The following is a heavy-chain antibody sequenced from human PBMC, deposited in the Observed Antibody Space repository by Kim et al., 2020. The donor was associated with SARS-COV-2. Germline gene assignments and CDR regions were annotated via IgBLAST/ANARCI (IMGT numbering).Heavy chain of an antibody. CDR1: VYTFTGYY. J-gene: IGHJ4*02. V-gene: IGHV1-2*02. D-gene: IGHD1-26*01. Sequence: ASVKVSCKASVYTFTGYYMHWVRQAPGQGLEWMGWINPNTGGTNYAQKFQGRVSMTRDTSIRTAYMELSSLRSDDTAVYFCARVGSGSSPFDSWGQGTLVTVSS. CDR3: ARVGSGSSPFDS. CDR2: INPNTGGT.